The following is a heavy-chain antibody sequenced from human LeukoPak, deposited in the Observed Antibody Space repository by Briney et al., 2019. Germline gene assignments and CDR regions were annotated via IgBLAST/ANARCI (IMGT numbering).Heavy chain of an antibody. CDR3: AKESPYCRGTDCRIYYFDS. D-gene: IGHD2-15*01. CDR2: INNDAAAT. J-gene: IGHJ4*02. CDR1: GFTFSAYA. Sequence: QPGGSLRLSCAASGFTFSAYAISWVRQAPGKGLEWVSAINNDAAATYYADSVKGRFTISRGNSKDTLSLQMNSLRAENTAVYYCAKESPYCRGTDCRIYYFDSWGQGTLVTVSS. V-gene: IGHV3-23*01.